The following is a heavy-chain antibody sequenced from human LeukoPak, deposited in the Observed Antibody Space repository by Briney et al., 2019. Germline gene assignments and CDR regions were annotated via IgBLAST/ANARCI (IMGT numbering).Heavy chain of an antibody. CDR1: GGSIGSSGFY. Sequence: SETLSLTCKVSGGSIGSSGFYWGWIRQPPGKGLEWIGSIYYSGKTFYNPSLKSRVTISIATSKTQFSLNVSSVTAADTAVYHCARVGRNGGWHFDYWGQGTLVTVSS. J-gene: IGHJ4*02. V-gene: IGHV4-39*07. D-gene: IGHD6-19*01. CDR3: ARVGRNGGWHFDY. CDR2: IYYSGKT.